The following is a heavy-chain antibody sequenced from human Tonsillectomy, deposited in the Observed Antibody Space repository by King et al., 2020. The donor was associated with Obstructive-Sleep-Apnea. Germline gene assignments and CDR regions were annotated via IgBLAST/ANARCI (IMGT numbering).Heavy chain of an antibody. D-gene: IGHD3-9*01. Sequence: VQLQQSGPGLVKPSQTLSLTCVIFGDSLSSYSTAWNWIRQSPSRGLEWLGRTYYRSKWYSDYAVSVKSRITINPDTSKNQFSLQLNSVTPEDTAVYYCARDPGRGVYFDWSIQSLHAMDVWGQGTTVTVSS. V-gene: IGHV6-1*01. J-gene: IGHJ6*02. CDR2: TYYRSKWYS. CDR1: GDSLSSYSTA. CDR3: ARDPGRGVYFDWSIQSLHAMDV.